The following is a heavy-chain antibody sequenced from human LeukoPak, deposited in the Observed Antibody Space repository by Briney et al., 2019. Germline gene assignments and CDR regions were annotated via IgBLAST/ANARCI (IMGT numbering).Heavy chain of an antibody. V-gene: IGHV3-23*01. J-gene: IGHJ3*02. D-gene: IGHD1-26*01. CDR1: GFTFSSYA. Sequence: GGSLRLSCVASGFTFSSYAMNWVRQAPGKGLEWVSAISGSGGSTYYADSVKGRFTISRDNSKNTLYLQMNSLRAEDTAVYYCARSGRGSGDAFDIWGQGTMVTVSS. CDR2: ISGSGGST. CDR3: ARSGRGSGDAFDI.